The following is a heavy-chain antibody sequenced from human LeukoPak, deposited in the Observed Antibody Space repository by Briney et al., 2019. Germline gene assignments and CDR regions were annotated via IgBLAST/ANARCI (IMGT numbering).Heavy chain of an antibody. CDR2: ISAYSGNT. D-gene: IGHD6-13*01. CDR1: GYTFTSYD. Sequence: ASVKVSCKASGYTFTSYDINWVRQAPGQGLEWMGWISAYSGNTNYAQKLQGRVTMTTDTSTSTAYMGLRSRRSDDTAVYYCARERGRRWYRDAFEISGQGTM. V-gene: IGHV1-18*04. CDR3: ARERGRRWYRDAFEI. J-gene: IGHJ3*02.